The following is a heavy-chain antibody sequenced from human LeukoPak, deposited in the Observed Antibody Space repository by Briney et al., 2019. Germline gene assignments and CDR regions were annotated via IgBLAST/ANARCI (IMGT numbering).Heavy chain of an antibody. CDR2: ISSSGTNI. V-gene: IGHV3-11*04. D-gene: IGHD3-22*01. J-gene: IGHJ4*01. CDR3: ARDRSEDDSSGYIHRDFDS. CDR1: GFTFSDYY. Sequence: GGSLRLSCAASGFTFSDYYMNWIRQAPGKGLEWISYISSSGTNINYADSVRGRFAISRDNPKKALYLQMNSLRAEDTAVYYCARDRSEDDSSGYIHRDFDSWGHGTLVIVSS.